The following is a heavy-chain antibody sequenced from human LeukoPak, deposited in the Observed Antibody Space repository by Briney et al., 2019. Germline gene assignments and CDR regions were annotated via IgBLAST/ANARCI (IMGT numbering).Heavy chain of an antibody. CDR1: GGSISSYY. D-gene: IGHD4-17*01. Sequence: SETLSLTCTVSGGSISSYYWSWIRQPPGKGLEWIGYIYYSGSTNYNPSLKSRVTISVDASKNQFSLKLSSVTAADTAVYYCARNTVDYGDFEYSQHWGQGTLVTVSS. J-gene: IGHJ1*01. V-gene: IGHV4-59*08. CDR3: ARNTVDYGDFEYSQH. CDR2: IYYSGST.